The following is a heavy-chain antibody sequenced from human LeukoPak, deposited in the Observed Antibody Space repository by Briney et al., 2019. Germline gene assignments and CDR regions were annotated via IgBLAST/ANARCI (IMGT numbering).Heavy chain of an antibody. CDR1: GGSISSSSYY. CDR2: IYYSGST. D-gene: IGHD1-7*01. CDR3: ARLNYIDAFDI. Sequence: SETLSLTCTVSGGSISSSSYYWGWIRQPPGKGLEWIGSIYYSGSTYYNPSLKSRVTISVDTSKNQFSLKLSSVTAADTAVYYCARLNYIDAFDIWGQGTMVTVSS. V-gene: IGHV4-39*07. J-gene: IGHJ3*02.